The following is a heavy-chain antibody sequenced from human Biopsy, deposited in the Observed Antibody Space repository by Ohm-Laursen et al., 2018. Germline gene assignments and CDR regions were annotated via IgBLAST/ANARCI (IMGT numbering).Heavy chain of an antibody. J-gene: IGHJ5*02. Sequence: SVKVSCKTSGYTFTSYEINWVRQATGQGLEWMGWMNPDSGNTGYAQNFQGRVTMTRNTSISTAYMELSSLRSEDTAVYFCAREDPPLFYYGSGSSNWFDPWGQGTLVTVSS. D-gene: IGHD3-10*01. CDR3: AREDPPLFYYGSGSSNWFDP. CDR2: MNPDSGNT. CDR1: GYTFTSYE. V-gene: IGHV1-8*01.